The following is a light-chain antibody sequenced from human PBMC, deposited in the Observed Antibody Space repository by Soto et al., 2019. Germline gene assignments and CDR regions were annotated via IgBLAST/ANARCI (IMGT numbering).Light chain of an antibody. CDR2: YDD. CDR3: AAWDDSLNGPV. Sequence: QPVLTQPPSVSEVPRQRVTISCSGSSSNIGNNAVNWYQQLPGKAPKLLIYYDDLLPSGVSDRFSGSKSGTSASLAISGLQSEDEADYYCAAWDDSLNGPVFGGGTKPTVL. V-gene: IGLV1-36*01. J-gene: IGLJ3*02. CDR1: SSNIGNNA.